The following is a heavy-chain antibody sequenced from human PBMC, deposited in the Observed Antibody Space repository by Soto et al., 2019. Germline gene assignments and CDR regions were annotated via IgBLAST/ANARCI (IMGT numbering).Heavy chain of an antibody. CDR1: GGSISSSSYY. CDR2: IYYSGST. Sequence: QLQLQESGPGLVKPSETLSLTCTVSGGSISSSSYYWGWIRQPPGKGLEWIGSIYYSGSTYYNPSLKSRVTISVDTSKNQFSLKLSSVTAADTAVYYCARLARRPHSSGWYLLDYWGQGTLVTVSS. CDR3: ARLARRPHSSGWYLLDY. D-gene: IGHD6-19*01. V-gene: IGHV4-39*01. J-gene: IGHJ4*02.